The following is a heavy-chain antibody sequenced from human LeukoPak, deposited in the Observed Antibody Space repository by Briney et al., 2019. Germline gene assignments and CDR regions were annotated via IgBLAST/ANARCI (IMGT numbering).Heavy chain of an antibody. D-gene: IGHD6-13*01. J-gene: IGHJ4*02. Sequence: SETLSLTCTVSGGSISSGSYYLSWIRQPAGKGLEWIGRIYTSGSTNYNPSLKSRVTISVDTSKNQFSLKLSSVTAADTAVYCCARAGYSSSWDEGFDYWGQGTLVTVSS. V-gene: IGHV4-61*02. CDR3: ARAGYSSSWDEGFDY. CDR2: IYTSGST. CDR1: GGSISSGSYY.